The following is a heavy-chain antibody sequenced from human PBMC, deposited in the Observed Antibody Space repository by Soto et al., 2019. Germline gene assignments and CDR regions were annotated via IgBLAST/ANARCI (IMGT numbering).Heavy chain of an antibody. CDR1: GYPYTNSY. CDR3: ASEFRNRGWFRQGGNFAMDV. CDR2: NHHNTGGT. J-gene: IGHJ6*02. Sequence: QVQLVQSGAEVRKPGASVKVSCKASGYPYTNSYMLWVRQAPGQGLEWMGWNHHNTGGTNYAQKSQGRVNMTRDTYVSTVYMELNRLTSDDTAIYFCASEFRNRGWFRQGGNFAMDVWGQGTTDTVS. V-gene: IGHV1-2*02. D-gene: IGHD6-19*01.